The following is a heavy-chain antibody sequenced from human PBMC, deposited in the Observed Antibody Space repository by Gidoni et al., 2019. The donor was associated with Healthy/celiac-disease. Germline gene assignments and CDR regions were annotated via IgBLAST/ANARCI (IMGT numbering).Heavy chain of an antibody. CDR1: GFTFSNYA. Sequence: EVQLLESGGGLIQPGGSLRLSCAASGFTFSNYAMNWVRQAPGKGLEWVSAISGSGDYTYYAGSVQGRFTISRDNSKNTLFLQMNTLRAEDTAVYYCEAYSGSRTFNLWGQGTMVTVSS. J-gene: IGHJ3*01. CDR2: ISGSGDYT. CDR3: EAYSGSRTFNL. D-gene: IGHD6-6*01. V-gene: IGHV3-23*01.